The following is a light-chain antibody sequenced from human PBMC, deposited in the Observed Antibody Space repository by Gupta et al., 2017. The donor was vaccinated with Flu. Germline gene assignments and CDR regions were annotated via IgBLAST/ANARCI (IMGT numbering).Light chain of an antibody. CDR3: NQYLRTPFT. J-gene: IGKJ3*01. V-gene: IGKV2-28*01. CDR1: QSLLYSNGYNY. Sequence: DIVMTQSPLSLPFTSGEPASISCRSRQSLLYSNGYNYLDWYLQKPGHAPQLLIYVGSKRASGVPDRFSGSGWGTDFTLKISSVEADDVGFYYCNQYLRTPFTFGHGTKVDIK. CDR2: VGS.